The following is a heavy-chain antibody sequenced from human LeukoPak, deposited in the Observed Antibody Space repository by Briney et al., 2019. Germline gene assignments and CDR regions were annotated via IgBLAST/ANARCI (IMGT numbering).Heavy chain of an antibody. CDR1: GYTLTELS. J-gene: IGHJ5*02. CDR2: FDPEDGET. D-gene: IGHD6-13*01. CDR3: ATEFSWYENFSTSSYNWFDP. Sequence: ASVKVSCKVSGYTLTELSMHWVRQAPGKGLEWMGGFDPEDGETIYAQKFQGRVTMTEDTSTDTAYMELSSLRSEDTAVYYCATEFSWYENFSTSSYNWFDPWGQGTLVTVSS. V-gene: IGHV1-24*01.